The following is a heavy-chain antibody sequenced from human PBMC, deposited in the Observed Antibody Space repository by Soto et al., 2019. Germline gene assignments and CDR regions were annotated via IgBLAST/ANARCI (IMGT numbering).Heavy chain of an antibody. V-gene: IGHV1-69*08. Sequence: QVQLVQSGAEVKKPGSSVKVSCKASGGAFTNDIITWVRQAPGQGLEWMGRIIPLLDITNYAQKFQGRVTITADKSTSTAYMALNSLISEDTAVYYCARDSPIGSTFSGYDAIDSWGQGTLVTVSS. CDR2: IIPLLDIT. CDR3: ARDSPIGSTFSGYDAIDS. CDR1: GGAFTNDI. J-gene: IGHJ4*02. D-gene: IGHD5-12*01.